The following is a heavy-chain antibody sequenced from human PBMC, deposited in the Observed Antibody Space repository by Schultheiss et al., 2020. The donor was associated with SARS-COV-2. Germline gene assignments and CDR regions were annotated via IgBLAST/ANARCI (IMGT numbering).Heavy chain of an antibody. CDR2: ISFDGSNK. V-gene: IGHV3-30*03. Sequence: GESLKISCAASGFTVSSYGMHWVRQAPGKGLELVAVISFDGSNKDYADSVKGRFTVSRDNSKNTLYLQMNSLRAEDTAVYHCARGWELLDYWGQGTLVTVSS. CDR3: ARGWELLDY. D-gene: IGHD1-26*01. CDR1: GFTVSSYG. J-gene: IGHJ4*02.